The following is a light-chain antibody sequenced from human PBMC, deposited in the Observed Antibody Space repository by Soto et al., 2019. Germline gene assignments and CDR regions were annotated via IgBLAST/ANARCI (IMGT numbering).Light chain of an antibody. CDR3: SSYTNINTRACV. CDR1: SGDIGTYNL. Sequence: QSALTQPASVSGSPGQSITISCTGTSGDIGTYNLVSWYQQHPGRAPKLIIFEGNKRPSGVSNRFSGSKSGNTASLTISGLQAEDEAEYYCSSYTNINTRACVFGTGTKLTVL. J-gene: IGLJ1*01. CDR2: EGN. V-gene: IGLV2-14*02.